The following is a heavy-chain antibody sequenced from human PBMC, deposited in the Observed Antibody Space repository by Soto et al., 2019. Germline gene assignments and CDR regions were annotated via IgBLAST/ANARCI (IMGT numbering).Heavy chain of an antibody. D-gene: IGHD2-21*02. CDR2: IDYSGST. Sequence: QVQLQESGPGLVKPSETLSLTCTVSGASVNSGHYYWSWIRQPPGKGLEWIGSIDYSGSTNYNPSLKSRVSISLDTSKNHSSLNLSSVTAADTAVYFCARDRAPAIGYYYYYGMDVWGQGTTVTVSS. CDR3: ARDRAPAIGYYYYYGMDV. J-gene: IGHJ6*02. V-gene: IGHV4-61*01. CDR1: GASVNSGHYY.